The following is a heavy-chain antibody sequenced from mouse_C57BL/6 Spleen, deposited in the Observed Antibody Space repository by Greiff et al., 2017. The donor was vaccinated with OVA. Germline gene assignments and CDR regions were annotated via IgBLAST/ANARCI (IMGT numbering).Heavy chain of an antibody. D-gene: IGHD2-3*01. CDR2: ISYDGSN. Sequence: EVKLQESGPGLVKPSQSLSLTCSVTGYSITSGYYWNWIRQFPGNKLEWMGYISYDGSNNYNPSLKNRISITRDTSKNQFFLKLNSVTTEDTATYYCARDRDLSWYFDVWGTGTTVTVSS. CDR3: ARDRDLSWYFDV. V-gene: IGHV3-6*01. J-gene: IGHJ1*03. CDR1: GYSITSGYY.